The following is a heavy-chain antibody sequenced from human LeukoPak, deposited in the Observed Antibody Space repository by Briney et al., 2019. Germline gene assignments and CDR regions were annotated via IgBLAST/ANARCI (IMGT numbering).Heavy chain of an antibody. CDR1: GFTFSSYS. CDR2: ITTSSTYI. Sequence: GGSLRLSCAASGFTFSSYSMSWARQAPGKGLEWVSSITTSSTYISYADSVKGRFTISRDNAKNSLYLQMNSLRAEDTAVYYCARGEARAYGMDVWGQGTTVTVSS. J-gene: IGHJ6*02. V-gene: IGHV3-21*01. CDR3: ARGEARAYGMDV.